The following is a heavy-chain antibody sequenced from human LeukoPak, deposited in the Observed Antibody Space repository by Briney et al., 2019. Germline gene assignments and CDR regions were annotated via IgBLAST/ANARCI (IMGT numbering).Heavy chain of an antibody. CDR2: IRSSSSYI. CDR1: GFTFSSYS. J-gene: IGHJ4*02. CDR3: ARIASIAAAGEPFDY. Sequence: NPGGPLKLSCAASGFTFSSYSMNWVRQAPGKGLEWVSSIRSSSSYIYYADSVKGRFTISRDNAKNSLYLQMNSLRAEDTAVYYCARIASIAAAGEPFDYWGQGTLVTVSS. V-gene: IGHV3-21*01. D-gene: IGHD6-13*01.